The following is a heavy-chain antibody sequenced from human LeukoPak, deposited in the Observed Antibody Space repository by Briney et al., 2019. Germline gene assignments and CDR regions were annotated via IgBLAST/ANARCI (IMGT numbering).Heavy chain of an antibody. CDR2: INHSGST. CDR3: ARDMSRYYYDSSGYQRLFDY. J-gene: IGHJ4*02. V-gene: IGHV4-39*07. CDR1: GGSISSSSYY. Sequence: SETLSLTCTVSGGSISSSSYYWGWIRQPPGKGLEWIGEINHSGSTNYNPSLKSRVTISVDTSKNQFSLKLSSVTAADTAVYYCARDMSRYYYDSSGYQRLFDYWGQGTLVTVSS. D-gene: IGHD3-22*01.